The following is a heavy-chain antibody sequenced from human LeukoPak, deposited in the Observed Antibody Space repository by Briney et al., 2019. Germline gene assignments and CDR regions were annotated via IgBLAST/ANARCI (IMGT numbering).Heavy chain of an antibody. D-gene: IGHD5-24*01. CDR2: IYSGGST. V-gene: IGHV3-53*01. CDR3: ARGPRVATIPFDY. CDR1: GFTVSSNY. J-gene: IGHJ4*02. Sequence: PGGFLRLSCAASGFTVSSNYMSWVRQAPGKGLEWVSVIYSGGSTYYADSVKGRFTISRDNSKNTLYLQMNSLRAEDTAVYYCARGPRVATIPFDYWGQGTLVTVSS.